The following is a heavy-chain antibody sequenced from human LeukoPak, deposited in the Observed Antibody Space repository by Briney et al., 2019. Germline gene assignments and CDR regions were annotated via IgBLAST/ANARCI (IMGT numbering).Heavy chain of an antibody. Sequence: VASVKVSCKAFGGSFSSEAISWVRQAPRQGLEWMGGIIPIFGTANYAQKFQGRVTITTDESTSTAYMEVSSLRSEDTAVYYCGRKAGDCAGGRCYSIDYWGQGTLVTVSS. CDR3: GRKAGDCAGGRCYSIDY. D-gene: IGHD2-15*01. V-gene: IGHV1-69*05. J-gene: IGHJ4*02. CDR2: IIPIFGTA. CDR1: GGSFSSEA.